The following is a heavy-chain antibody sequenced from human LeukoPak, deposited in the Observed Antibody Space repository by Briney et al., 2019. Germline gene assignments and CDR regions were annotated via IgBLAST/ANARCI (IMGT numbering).Heavy chain of an antibody. Sequence: GGSLRLSCAASGFTFSSYWMHWVRQAPGKGLVWVSRINSDGSSTSYADSVKGRFTISRDNAKNTLYLQMNSLRAEDTAVYYCAKDSTNYRVTGTYVDFDYWGRGTLVTVSS. CDR3: AKDSTNYRVTGTYVDFDY. CDR2: INSDGSST. D-gene: IGHD3-10*01. V-gene: IGHV3-74*01. CDR1: GFTFSSYW. J-gene: IGHJ4*02.